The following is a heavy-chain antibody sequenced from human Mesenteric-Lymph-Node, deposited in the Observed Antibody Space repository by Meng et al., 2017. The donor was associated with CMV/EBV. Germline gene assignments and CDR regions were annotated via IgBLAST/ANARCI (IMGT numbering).Heavy chain of an antibody. J-gene: IGHJ6*02. D-gene: IGHD3-3*01. CDR2: ISSSGSTI. V-gene: IGHV3-48*03. CDR1: GFTFSSYE. Sequence: GGSLRLSCAASGFTFSSYEMNWVRQAPGKGLEWVSYISSSGSTIYYADSVKGRFTISRDNSKNTLYLQMNSLRAEDTAVYYCARERYDFWSVIPHYGMDVWGQGTTVTVSS. CDR3: ARERYDFWSVIPHYGMDV.